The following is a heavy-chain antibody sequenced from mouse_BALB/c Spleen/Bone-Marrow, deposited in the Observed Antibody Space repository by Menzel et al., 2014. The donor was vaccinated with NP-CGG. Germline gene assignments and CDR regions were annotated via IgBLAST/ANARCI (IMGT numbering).Heavy chain of an antibody. CDR2: IYPGSGST. Sequence: LQQSGFQLMRSADSGKPSCKDSGYTFSSYWMHWVKQRPGQGLEWIGNIYPGSGSTNYDEKFKNKATLTVDTSSSAAYMQLRSLTSEDSAVYYCTSFYYPYFPMDDW. CDR1: GYTFSSYW. D-gene: IGHD1-1*01. J-gene: IGHJ4*01. CDR3: TSFYYPYFPMDD. V-gene: IGHV1S22*01.